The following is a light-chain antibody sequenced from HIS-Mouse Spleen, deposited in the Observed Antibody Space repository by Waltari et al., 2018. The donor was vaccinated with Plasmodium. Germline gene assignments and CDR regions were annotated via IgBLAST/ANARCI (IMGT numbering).Light chain of an antibody. CDR3: SSYAGSNNLV. V-gene: IGLV2-8*01. CDR1: SSDVGGYNY. Sequence: QSALTQPPSASGSPGQSVTISCTGTSSDVGGYNYVSWYQQHPGQAPKLMIDEVSKRPSGGPDRFSGSKSGNTASLTVSGLQAEDEADYYCSSYAGSNNLVFGGGTKLTVL. J-gene: IGLJ2*01. CDR2: EVS.